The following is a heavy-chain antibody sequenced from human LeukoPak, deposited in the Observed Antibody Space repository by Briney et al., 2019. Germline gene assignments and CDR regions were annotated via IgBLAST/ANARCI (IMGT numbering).Heavy chain of an antibody. CDR3: ARTWIRAFDY. CDR2: INHSGST. Sequence: PSETLSLTCTVSGDSISNTNWWSWVRQPPGKGLEWIGEINHSGSTNYNPSLKSRVTISVDTSKNQFSLKLSSVTAADTAVYYCARTWIRAFDYWGQGTLVTVSS. V-gene: IGHV4-4*02. CDR1: GDSISNTNW. J-gene: IGHJ4*02. D-gene: IGHD5-18*01.